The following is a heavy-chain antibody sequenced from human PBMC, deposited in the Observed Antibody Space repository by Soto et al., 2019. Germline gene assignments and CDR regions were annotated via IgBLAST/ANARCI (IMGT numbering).Heavy chain of an antibody. V-gene: IGHV1-69*12. Sequence: QVQLVQSGAEVKKPGSSVKVSCKASGGTFSSYAISWVRQAPGQGLEWMGGIIPIFGTANYAQKFQGRVTITADESTSTAYMEMSSLRSEDTAVYYCARDGNHGGEYYYYGMDVWGQGTTVTVSS. CDR2: IIPIFGTA. CDR1: GGTFSSYA. J-gene: IGHJ6*02. D-gene: IGHD2-21*01. CDR3: ARDGNHGGEYYYYGMDV.